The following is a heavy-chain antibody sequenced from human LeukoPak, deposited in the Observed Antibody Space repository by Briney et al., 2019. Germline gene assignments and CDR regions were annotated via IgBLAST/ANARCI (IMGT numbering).Heavy chain of an antibody. CDR1: GGSISNYY. J-gene: IGHJ4*02. V-gene: IGHV4-59*08. Sequence: PSETLSLTCTVSGGSISNYYWSWIRQPPGKGLEWIGFIYYSGSTNYNPSLKSRVTISTDMSKNQFSLKLTSVTAADTAVYYCARQTFGVLYFDSWGQGTLAIVSS. CDR2: IYYSGST. CDR3: ARQTFGVLYFDS. D-gene: IGHD3-10*01.